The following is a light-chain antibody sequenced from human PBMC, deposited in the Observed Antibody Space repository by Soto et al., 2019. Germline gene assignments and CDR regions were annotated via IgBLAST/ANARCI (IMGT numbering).Light chain of an antibody. Sequence: EIVLTQSPGTLSLSPGEGATLSCRASQSVTSSSVAWYQQRPGQAPRLLIYGAFTRATGIPDRFSGRGSGTDFPPNISRLEPEVFAVYYCQQYGNSSTFGQGTTVEIK. CDR1: QSVTSSS. V-gene: IGKV3-20*01. CDR2: GAF. CDR3: QQYGNSST. J-gene: IGKJ1*01.